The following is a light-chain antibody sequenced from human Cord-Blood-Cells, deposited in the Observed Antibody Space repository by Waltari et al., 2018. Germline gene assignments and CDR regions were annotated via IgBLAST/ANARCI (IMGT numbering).Light chain of an antibody. CDR1: SSTIGSTS. CDR3: AAWDDSLSGYV. Sequence: QSVLTQPPSASGTPGQRVTISCSGSSSTIGSTSVYWYQQLPGTAPKLLIYRNNQRPSGVPDRFSGSKSGTSASLAISGLRSEDEADYYCAAWDDSLSGYVFGTGTKVTVL. CDR2: RNN. J-gene: IGLJ1*01. V-gene: IGLV1-47*01.